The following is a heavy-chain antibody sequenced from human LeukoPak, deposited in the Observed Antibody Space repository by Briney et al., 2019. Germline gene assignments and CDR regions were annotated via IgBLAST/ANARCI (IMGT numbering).Heavy chain of an antibody. Sequence: GGSLRLSCAASGFTFSSYAMSWVRQAPGKGLEWVSAISGSGGSTYYADSVKGRFTISRDNSKNTLYLQMNSLRAEDTAVYYCVINPLYGSGSHPDYWGQGTLVTVSS. D-gene: IGHD3-10*01. CDR2: ISGSGGST. CDR3: VINPLYGSGSHPDY. CDR1: GFTFSSYA. J-gene: IGHJ4*02. V-gene: IGHV3-23*01.